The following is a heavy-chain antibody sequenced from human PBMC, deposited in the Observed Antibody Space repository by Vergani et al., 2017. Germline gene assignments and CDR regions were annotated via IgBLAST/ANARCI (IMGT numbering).Heavy chain of an antibody. V-gene: IGHV3-66*01. J-gene: IGHJ4*02. Sequence: VQLQQWGAGLLKPSETLSLTCAVYGGSFSGYYMSWVRQAPGKGLEWVSVIYSGGSTYYADSVKGRFIISRDNSKNTLYLQMNSLRAEDTAVYYCASSKDPGTFDYWGQGTLVTVSS. CDR1: GGSFSGYY. CDR2: IYSGGST. D-gene: IGHD2-2*01. CDR3: ASSKDPGTFDY.